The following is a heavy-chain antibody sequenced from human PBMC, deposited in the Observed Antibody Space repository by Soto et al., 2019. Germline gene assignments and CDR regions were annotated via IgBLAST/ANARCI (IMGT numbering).Heavy chain of an antibody. J-gene: IGHJ6*02. V-gene: IGHV6-1*01. CDR3: ARERIAARRSTIYYYYYGMDV. Sequence: SQTLSLTCAISGDSVSSNSAAWNWIRQYPSRGLEWLGRTYYRSKWYNDYAVSVKSRITINPDTSKNQFSLQLNSVTPEDTAVYYCARERIAARRSTIYYYYYGMDVWGQGTTVTVSS. D-gene: IGHD6-6*01. CDR2: TYYRSKWYN. CDR1: GDSVSSNSAA.